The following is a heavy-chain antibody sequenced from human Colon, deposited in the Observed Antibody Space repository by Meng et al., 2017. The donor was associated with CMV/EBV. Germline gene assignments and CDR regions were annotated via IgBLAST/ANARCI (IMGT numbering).Heavy chain of an antibody. CDR3: ARDPYNKNWFDP. J-gene: IGHJ5*02. Sequence: ASVKVSCKTSGYTFTNYGISWVRQAPGQGLEWMGWISPYDGKINYARKFQGRVTMTTDTSTSTAYMELRSLRSDDTAMYYCARDPYNKNWFDPWGQGTQVTVSS. CDR1: GYTFTNYG. D-gene: IGHD5-24*01. V-gene: IGHV1-18*01. CDR2: ISPYDGKI.